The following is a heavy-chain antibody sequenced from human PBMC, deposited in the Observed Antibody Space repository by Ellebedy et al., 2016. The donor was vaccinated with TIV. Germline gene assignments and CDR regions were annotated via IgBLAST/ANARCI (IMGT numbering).Heavy chain of an antibody. CDR1: GFTFSDYY. Sequence: GESLKISCVASGFTFSDYYMSWIRPAPGKGLELVSTISTSSSYTKCADSVKGRFTVSRDDAKNSLYLHMNSLKAEDTAVYYCVRTGRPWFDYWGQGTLVTVSS. V-gene: IGHV3-11*06. CDR3: VRTGRPWFDY. J-gene: IGHJ4*02. D-gene: IGHD2-8*02. CDR2: ISTSSSYT.